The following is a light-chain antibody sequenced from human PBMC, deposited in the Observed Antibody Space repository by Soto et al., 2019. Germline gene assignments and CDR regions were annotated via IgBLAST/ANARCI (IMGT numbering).Light chain of an antibody. J-gene: IGKJ1*01. V-gene: IGKV1-27*01. CDR2: AAS. CDR1: QGISNY. CDR3: QNYYSSSWT. Sequence: DIRMTQSPSSLSASVGDRVTITCRASQGISNYLASYQQKPGKVPKFLIYAASTLQSGVPSRFSGRRSGTHFTLTISSLQHEDVATYYCQNYYSSSWTFGQGTKVESK.